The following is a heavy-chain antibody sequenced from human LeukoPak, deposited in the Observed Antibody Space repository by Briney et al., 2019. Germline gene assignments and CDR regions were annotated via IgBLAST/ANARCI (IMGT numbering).Heavy chain of an antibody. Sequence: GRSLRLSCAASGFTFRSYGMQWVRQAPGKGLKWVAIIWYDGSNKYYSDSVKGRFTISRDNSKDTLYLQMNSLRAEDTAVYYCARVAGHDIRGLITYYFDDWGQGTLVTVSS. CDR2: IWYDGSNK. D-gene: IGHD3-10*01. V-gene: IGHV3-33*01. CDR3: ARVAGHDIRGLITYYFDD. J-gene: IGHJ4*02. CDR1: GFTFRSYG.